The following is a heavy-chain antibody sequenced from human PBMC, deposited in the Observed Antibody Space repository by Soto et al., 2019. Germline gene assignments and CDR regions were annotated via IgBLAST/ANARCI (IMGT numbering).Heavy chain of an antibody. CDR3: AHRRLLTFDY. V-gene: IGHV2-5*02. Sequence: QITLKESGPTLVKPTQTLTLTCTFAGFSLNTSGVGVGWIRQPPGKALEWLALIYWDDDKRYSPSLKSRLTITNDTYTDQVDHTITNMDPVDTATYYCAHRRLLTFDYWGQGTLVTVS. CDR1: GFSLNTSGVG. D-gene: IGHD2-15*01. CDR2: IYWDDDK. J-gene: IGHJ4*02.